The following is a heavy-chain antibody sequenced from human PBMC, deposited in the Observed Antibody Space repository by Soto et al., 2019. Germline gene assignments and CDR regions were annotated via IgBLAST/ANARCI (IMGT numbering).Heavy chain of an antibody. CDR1: GASIRSTY. CDR3: AKAPFSLTLATVLHYCDS. J-gene: IGHJ4*02. D-gene: IGHD3-9*01. Sequence: QVHLQASGPGLVKPSETLSLTCTVSGASIRSTYWSWIPQSPLKGLEWIGYIYYSGTTNYNPSLKKRVTISVDTSKNQLSLNLTSVTAADTAVYYCAKAPFSLTLATVLHYCDSWGQGTLVTVSS. V-gene: IGHV4-59*01. CDR2: IYYSGTT.